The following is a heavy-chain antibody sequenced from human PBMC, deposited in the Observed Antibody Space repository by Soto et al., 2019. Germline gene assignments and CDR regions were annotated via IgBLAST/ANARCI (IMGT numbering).Heavy chain of an antibody. CDR1: GFTFSNAW. D-gene: IGHD3-3*01. Sequence: GGSLRLSFAASGFTFSNAWVNWVRQAPGGGVGWVGRIKNKTDGGTTDYAAPVKGRFTISRDDSKNTLYLQMNSLKTEDTAVYYCTTVLTPGTYYDFWSGPPYYYYGMDVWGQGTTVTVSS. CDR3: TTVLTPGTYYDFWSGPPYYYYGMDV. J-gene: IGHJ6*02. CDR2: IKNKTDGGTT. V-gene: IGHV3-15*07.